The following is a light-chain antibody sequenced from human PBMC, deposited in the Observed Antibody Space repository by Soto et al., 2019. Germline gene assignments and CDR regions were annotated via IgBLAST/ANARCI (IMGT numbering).Light chain of an antibody. Sequence: DIQMTQSPSTLYGSVGDRVTITCRASQTISSWLAWYQQKPGKAPKLLIYKASTLKSGVPSRFSGSGSGTEFTLTISILQPDDFATYYCHHYNSYSEAFGQGTKVELK. J-gene: IGKJ1*01. CDR2: KAS. CDR1: QTISSW. CDR3: HHYNSYSEA. V-gene: IGKV1-5*03.